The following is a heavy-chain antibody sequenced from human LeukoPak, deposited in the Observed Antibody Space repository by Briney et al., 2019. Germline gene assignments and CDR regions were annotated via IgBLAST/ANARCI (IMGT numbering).Heavy chain of an antibody. CDR1: GGSISSYY. Sequence: SETPSLTCTVSGGSISSYYWSWIRQPPGKGLEWIGYIYYSGSTNYNPSLKSRVTISVDTSKNQFSLKLSSVTAADTAVYYCARAPGPYYYDSSGYFDYWGQGTLVTVSS. V-gene: IGHV4-59*01. CDR3: ARAPGPYYYDSSGYFDY. CDR2: IYYSGST. D-gene: IGHD3-22*01. J-gene: IGHJ4*02.